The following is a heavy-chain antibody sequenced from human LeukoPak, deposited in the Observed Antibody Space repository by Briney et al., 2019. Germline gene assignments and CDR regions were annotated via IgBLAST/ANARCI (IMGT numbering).Heavy chain of an antibody. V-gene: IGHV5-51*01. J-gene: IGHJ3*02. D-gene: IGHD2-21*01. CDR2: IYPGDSDT. CDR3: ARTGYCGGDCYHDAFDI. Sequence: GESLKISCKGSGYSFTSYWIGWVRQMPGKGLEGMGIIYPGDSDTRYSPSFQGQGTISADKSISTAYLQWSSLKASDTAMYYCARTGYCGGDCYHDAFDIWGQGTMVTVSS. CDR1: GYSFTSYW.